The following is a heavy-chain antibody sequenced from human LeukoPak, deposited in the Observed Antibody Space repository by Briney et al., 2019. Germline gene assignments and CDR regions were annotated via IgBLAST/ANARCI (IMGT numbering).Heavy chain of an antibody. CDR3: ASSACPKRGFDY. J-gene: IGHJ4*02. D-gene: IGHD3-10*01. CDR2: INPSGGST. Sequence: ASVKVSCKASGYTFTSYYMHWVRQAPGQGLEWMGIINPSGGSTSYAQKFQGRVTMTRDTSTSTVYMELSSLRSEDTAVYYCASSACPKRGFDYWGQGTLVTVSS. CDR1: GYTFTSYY. V-gene: IGHV1-46*01.